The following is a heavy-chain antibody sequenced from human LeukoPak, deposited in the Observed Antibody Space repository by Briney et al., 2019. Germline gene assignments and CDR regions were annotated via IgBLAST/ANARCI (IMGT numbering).Heavy chain of an antibody. J-gene: IGHJ5*02. CDR2: IYYSGST. V-gene: IGHV4-59*01. CDR1: GGSISSYY. Sequence: SETLSLTCTVSGGSISSYYWSWIRQPPGKGLEWFGYIYYSGSTNYNPSLKSRVTISVDTSKNQFSLKLSSVTAADTAVYYCARDRWDTMEGGWFDPWGQGTLVTVSS. D-gene: IGHD3-10*01. CDR3: ARDRWDTMEGGWFDP.